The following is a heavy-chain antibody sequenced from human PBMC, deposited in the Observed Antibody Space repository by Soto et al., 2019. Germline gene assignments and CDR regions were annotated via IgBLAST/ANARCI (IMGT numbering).Heavy chain of an antibody. D-gene: IGHD4-4*01. CDR3: AHRMSRGPLTTVTARGWWFDP. CDR2: LYWDDDK. Sequence: QITLKESGPTLVKPTQTLTLTCTFSGFSLSTSGVGVGWIRQPPGTALEWLALLYWDDDKRYSPSLKSRLTITKDTSKNQVVLTMTIIDPVDTATYYCAHRMSRGPLTTVTARGWWFDPWGQGTLVTVSS. CDR1: GFSLSTSGVG. J-gene: IGHJ5*02. V-gene: IGHV2-5*02.